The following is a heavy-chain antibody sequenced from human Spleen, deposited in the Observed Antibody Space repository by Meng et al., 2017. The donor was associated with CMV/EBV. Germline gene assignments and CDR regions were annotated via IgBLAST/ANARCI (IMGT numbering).Heavy chain of an antibody. V-gene: IGHV4-31*02. CDR3: ARRCFSITCYTGFDY. Sequence: SGGSLNSGGYFWSWIRQHPGKGLEWIGNIYYSGTTHYNPSLKSRITISVDTSRNQFSLKLNSVTAADTAVYYCARRCFSITCYTGFDYWGQGTLVTVSS. J-gene: IGHJ4*02. CDR2: IYYSGTT. CDR1: GGSLNSGGYF. D-gene: IGHD2-2*02.